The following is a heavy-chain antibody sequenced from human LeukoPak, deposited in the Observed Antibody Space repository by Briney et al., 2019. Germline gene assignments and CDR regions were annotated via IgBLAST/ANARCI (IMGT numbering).Heavy chain of an antibody. CDR2: IGPGNT. V-gene: IGHV3-23*01. CDR3: ARAYSSSWYDF. CDR1: GFTFSSYA. D-gene: IGHD6-13*01. Sequence: PGGSLRLSCAASGFTFSSYAMSWVRQAPGKGLQWVSLIGPGNTYYADSVKGRFTISRDNSKNTLFLQMSSLRAEDTAVYYCARAYSSSWYDFWGQGTLVTVSS. J-gene: IGHJ5*01.